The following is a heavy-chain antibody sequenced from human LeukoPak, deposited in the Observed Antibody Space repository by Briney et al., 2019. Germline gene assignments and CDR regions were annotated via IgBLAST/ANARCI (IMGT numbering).Heavy chain of an antibody. CDR2: ISGSGGST. CDR3: AKFRTIFGVVIGTFDY. CDR1: GFTFSSYG. V-gene: IGHV3-23*01. Sequence: GSLRLSCAASGFTFSSYGMSWVRQAPGKGLEWVSAISGSGGSTYYADSVKGRFTISRDNSKNTLYLQMNSLRAEDTAVYYCAKFRTIFGVVIGTFDYWGQGTLITVSS. D-gene: IGHD3-3*01. J-gene: IGHJ4*02.